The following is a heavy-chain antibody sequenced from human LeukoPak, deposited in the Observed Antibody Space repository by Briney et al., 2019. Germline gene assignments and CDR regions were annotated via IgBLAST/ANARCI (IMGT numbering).Heavy chain of an antibody. V-gene: IGHV3-21*05. CDR2: ISSSSSYI. CDR3: ARDGRFGFGESIYYYYYYGMDV. J-gene: IGHJ6*02. D-gene: IGHD3-10*01. Sequence: GSLRLSCAASGFTFSSYEMNWVRQAPGKGLEWVSYISSSSSYIYYADSVKGRFTISRDNAKNSLYLQMNSLRAEDTAVYYCARDGRFGFGESIYYYYYYGMDVWGQGTTVTVSS. CDR1: GFTFSSYE.